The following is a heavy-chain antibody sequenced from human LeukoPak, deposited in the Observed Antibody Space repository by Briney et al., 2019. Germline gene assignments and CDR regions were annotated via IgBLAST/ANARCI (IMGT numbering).Heavy chain of an antibody. CDR3: ARGEGDSSGYYLSDY. D-gene: IGHD3-22*01. CDR1: GYTFTGYY. Sequence: ASVKVSCKASGYTFTGYYMHWVRQAPGQGLEWMGWINPNTGGTKYAQKFQGWVTMTRDTSISTAYMELNRLRSDDTAVYYCARGEGDSSGYYLSDYWGQGTLVTVSS. J-gene: IGHJ4*02. V-gene: IGHV1-2*04. CDR2: INPNTGGT.